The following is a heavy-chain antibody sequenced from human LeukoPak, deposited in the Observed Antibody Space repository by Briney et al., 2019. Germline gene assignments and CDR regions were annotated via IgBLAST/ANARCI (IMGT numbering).Heavy chain of an antibody. Sequence: SETLSLTCTVSGGSIRSYYWSWIRQPPGHGLEYIGYIFYSGSTNYNPSLKSRVTISVDTSRNQFSLRLSSVTAADTAVYYCARGGLGVPAAPVDYWGQGTLATVSS. D-gene: IGHD2-2*01. V-gene: IGHV4-59*01. CDR2: IFYSGST. CDR3: ARGGLGVPAAPVDY. J-gene: IGHJ4*02. CDR1: GGSIRSYY.